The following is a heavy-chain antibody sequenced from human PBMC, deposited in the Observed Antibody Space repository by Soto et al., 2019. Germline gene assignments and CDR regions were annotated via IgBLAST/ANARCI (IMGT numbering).Heavy chain of an antibody. CDR2: IYFGQPTH. Sequence: QVQLQESGPGLVKPSATLSLTCTVSGSSLNDFKWIWIRQPPGKGLEWIGSIYFGQPTHSDNPSLKNRVTLALDTSKRQVPLKLTSVTSADTAVHFCARSNTRYSSPDYWGQGYLVTVSS. CDR3: ARSNTRYSSPDY. CDR1: GSSLNDFK. D-gene: IGHD6-13*01. V-gene: IGHV4-59*08. J-gene: IGHJ4*02.